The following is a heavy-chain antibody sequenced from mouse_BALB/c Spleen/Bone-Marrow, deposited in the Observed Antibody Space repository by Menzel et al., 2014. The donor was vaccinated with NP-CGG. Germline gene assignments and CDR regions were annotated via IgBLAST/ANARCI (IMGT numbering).Heavy chain of an antibody. CDR1: GYAFSSSW. V-gene: IGHV1-82*01. D-gene: IGHD1-1*01. J-gene: IGHJ4*01. CDR3: ARLRDAMDY. Sequence: QVQLQQSGPELVKPGASVKISCKASGYAFSSSWMNWVKQRPGQGLGWIGRIYPGDGDTNYNGKFKGKATLTADKSSSTAYMQLSSLTSVDSAVYFCARLRDAMDYWGQGTSVTVSS. CDR2: IYPGDGDT.